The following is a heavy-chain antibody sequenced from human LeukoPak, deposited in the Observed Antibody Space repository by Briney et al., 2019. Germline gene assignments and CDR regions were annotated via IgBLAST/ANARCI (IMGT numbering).Heavy chain of an antibody. V-gene: IGHV3-23*01. J-gene: IGHJ5*02. CDR1: GFSFSSFA. Sequence: GGSLRLSCAASGFSFSSFAMTWVRQAPGKGLEWVSSITGGHYAAYNTDSVKGRFTISRDNAKNTLYLQMNSLRADDTAIYYCTKDPNGDYIGAFDPWGQGTLVTVSS. D-gene: IGHD4-17*01. CDR3: TKDPNGDYIGAFDP. CDR2: ITGGHYAA.